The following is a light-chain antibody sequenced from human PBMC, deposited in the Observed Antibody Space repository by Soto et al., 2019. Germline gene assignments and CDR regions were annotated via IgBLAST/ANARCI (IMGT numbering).Light chain of an antibody. V-gene: IGLV2-14*01. CDR3: SSFTSRFTFV. Sequence: QSALTQPASVSGSPGQSITISCSGTRSDIGGYDYVSWYQQHPGKAPKLILYEVTNRPSGVSDRFSGSKSGNTASLTISGLQSEDEADYFCSSFTSRFTFVFGTVTKVTVL. J-gene: IGLJ1*01. CDR2: EVT. CDR1: RSDIGGYDY.